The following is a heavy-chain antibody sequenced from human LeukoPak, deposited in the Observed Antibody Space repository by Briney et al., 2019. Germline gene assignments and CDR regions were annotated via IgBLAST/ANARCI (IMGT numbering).Heavy chain of an antibody. CDR2: INHSGST. CDR1: GGSFSGYY. CDR3: ARDPFTTGTNGGVWFDP. D-gene: IGHD1-1*01. J-gene: IGHJ5*02. Sequence: TSENLSLNCAVYGGSFSGYYWSWIRQPPGKGLEWIGEINHSGSTNYNPSRKSRVTISVDTSKTQFSLKLSSVTAADTAVYYCARDPFTTGTNGGVWFDPWGQGTLVTVSS. V-gene: IGHV4-34*01.